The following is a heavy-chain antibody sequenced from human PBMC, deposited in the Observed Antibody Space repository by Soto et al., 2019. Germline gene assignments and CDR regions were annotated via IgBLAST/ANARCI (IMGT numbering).Heavy chain of an antibody. V-gene: IGHV3-23*01. J-gene: IGHJ4*02. D-gene: IGHD1-26*01. CDR1: GFIFNSYG. Sequence: EVQLLESGGGLVQPGGSLRLSCAASGFIFNSYGMSWVRQAPGKGREWVSFISTSGGTTYYADSVKGRVTISRDNCKSNLYVKMNSLRAEDTALYYCAKVDGGTYSAGFYYWGQGTLVTVSS. CDR2: ISTSGGTT. CDR3: AKVDGGTYSAGFYY.